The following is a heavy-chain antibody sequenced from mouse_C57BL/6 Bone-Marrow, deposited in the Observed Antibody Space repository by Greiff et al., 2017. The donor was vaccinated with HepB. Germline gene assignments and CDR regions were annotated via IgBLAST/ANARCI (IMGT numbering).Heavy chain of an antibody. Sequence: QVQLQQSGPELVKPGASVKISCKASGYAFSSSWMNWVKQRPGKGLEWIGRIYPGDGDTNYNGKFKGKATLTADKSSSTAYMQLSSLTSEDSAVYFCATRQLGAMDYWGQGTSVTVSS. V-gene: IGHV1-82*01. J-gene: IGHJ4*01. CDR3: ATRQLGAMDY. CDR2: IYPGDGDT. D-gene: IGHD3-2*01. CDR1: GYAFSSSW.